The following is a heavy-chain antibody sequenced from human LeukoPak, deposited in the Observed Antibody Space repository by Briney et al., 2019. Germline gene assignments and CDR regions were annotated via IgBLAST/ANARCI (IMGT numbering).Heavy chain of an antibody. Sequence: PSETLSLTCTVSGGSISSYYWSWIRQPPGKGLEWIGCIYYSGSTNYNPSLKSRVTISVDTSKSQFSLKLSSVTAADTAVYYCARRVRGVIMTFDYWGQGTLVTVSS. CDR2: IYYSGST. CDR1: GGSISSYY. CDR3: ARRVRGVIMTFDY. J-gene: IGHJ4*02. D-gene: IGHD3-10*01. V-gene: IGHV4-59*08.